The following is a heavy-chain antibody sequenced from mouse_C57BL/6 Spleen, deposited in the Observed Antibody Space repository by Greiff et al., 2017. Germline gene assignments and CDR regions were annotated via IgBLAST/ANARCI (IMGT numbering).Heavy chain of an antibody. CDR3: ARKTWEGYYAMDY. CDR2: IHPNSGST. Sequence: QVQLQQPGAELVKPGASVKLSCKASGYTFTSYWMHWVKQRPGQGLEWIGMIHPNSGSTNYNEKFKSKATLTVDKSSSTAYMQLSSLTSEDSAVYYCARKTWEGYYAMDYWGQGTSVTVSS. J-gene: IGHJ4*01. V-gene: IGHV1-64*01. D-gene: IGHD4-1*01. CDR1: GYTFTSYW.